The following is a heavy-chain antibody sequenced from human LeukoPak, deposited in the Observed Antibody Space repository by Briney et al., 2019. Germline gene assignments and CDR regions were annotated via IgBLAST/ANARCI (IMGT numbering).Heavy chain of an antibody. Sequence: PSETLSLTCTVSGGSISSSSYYWGWIRQPPGTGLEWIGSTYYSGSTYYNPSLKSRVTISVDTSKNQFSLKLSSVTAADTAVYYCARDARHLSSIAARETEDWGQGTLVTVSS. J-gene: IGHJ4*02. D-gene: IGHD6-6*01. V-gene: IGHV4-39*07. CDR2: TYYSGST. CDR3: ARDARHLSSIAARETED. CDR1: GGSISSSSYY.